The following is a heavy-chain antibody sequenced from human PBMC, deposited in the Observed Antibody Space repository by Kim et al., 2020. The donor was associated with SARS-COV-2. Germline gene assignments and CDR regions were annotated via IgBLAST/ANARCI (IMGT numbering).Heavy chain of an antibody. Sequence: ASVKVSCKASGYTFTSYDINWVRQATGQGLEWMGWMNPNSGNTGYAQKFQGRVTMTRNTSISTAYMELSSLRSEDTAVYYCARGVKTMIVVVITPYYYYMDVWGKGTTVTVSS. V-gene: IGHV1-8*01. CDR3: ARGVKTMIVVVITPYYYYMDV. J-gene: IGHJ6*03. CDR2: MNPNSGNT. D-gene: IGHD3-22*01. CDR1: GYTFTSYD.